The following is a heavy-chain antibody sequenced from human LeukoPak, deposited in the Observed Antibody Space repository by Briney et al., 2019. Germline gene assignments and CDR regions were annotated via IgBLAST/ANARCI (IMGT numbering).Heavy chain of an antibody. V-gene: IGHV1-8*01. J-gene: IGHJ4*02. D-gene: IGHD3-3*01. CDR2: MNPNSGAT. CDR3: ARGSGLYYDFWSGYYPNDY. Sequence: GASVKVSCKASGYTFTSYDFNWLRQATGQGPEWMGWMNPNSGATGYAQKFQGRVTMTRNTSISTAYMELSSLRSEDTAVYYCARGSGLYYDFWSGYYPNDYWGQGTLVTVSS. CDR1: GYTFTSYD.